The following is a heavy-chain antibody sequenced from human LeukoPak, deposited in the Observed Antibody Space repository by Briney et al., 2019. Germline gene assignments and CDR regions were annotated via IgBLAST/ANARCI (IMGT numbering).Heavy chain of an antibody. J-gene: IGHJ3*02. CDR1: GYTFTSYY. CDR3: ARDLYGANSGAFDI. D-gene: IGHD4-23*01. Sequence: ASVKVSCRASGYTFTSYYMHWVRQAPGQGLEWMGIINPSGGSTSYAQKFQGRVTVTRDMSTSTVYMELSSLRSEDTAVYSCARDLYGANSGAFDIWGQGTMVTVSS. CDR2: INPSGGST. V-gene: IGHV1-46*01.